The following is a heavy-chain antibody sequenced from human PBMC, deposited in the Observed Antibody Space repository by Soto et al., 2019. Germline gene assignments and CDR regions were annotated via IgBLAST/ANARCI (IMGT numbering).Heavy chain of an antibody. V-gene: IGHV3-23*01. CDR2: IDGSGGTT. D-gene: IGHD3-10*01. J-gene: IGHJ5*02. CDR1: GFPFSSTD. Sequence: GGSLRLSCAASGFPFSSTDMTWVRQAPGKGLDWVSTIDGSGGTTYYADSVKGRFTISRDNSLNTVYLQMNSLRADDTALYYCAKNSGWFNTWGQGALVTVSS. CDR3: AKNSGWFNT.